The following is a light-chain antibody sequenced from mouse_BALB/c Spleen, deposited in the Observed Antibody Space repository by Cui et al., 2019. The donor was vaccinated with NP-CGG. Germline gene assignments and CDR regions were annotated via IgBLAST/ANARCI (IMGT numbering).Light chain of an antibody. CDR3: ALWYSNHWV. V-gene: IGLV1*01. J-gene: IGLJ1*01. CDR2: GTN. CDR1: TRVVTTSNY. Sequence: QAVVTQESALTTLPGETVTLICRSSTRVVTTSNYANWVQEKPDHLFTGLIGGTNNRAPGVPARFSGSLIGDKAALIITGAQTENEAIYFCALWYSNHWVFGGGTKLTVL.